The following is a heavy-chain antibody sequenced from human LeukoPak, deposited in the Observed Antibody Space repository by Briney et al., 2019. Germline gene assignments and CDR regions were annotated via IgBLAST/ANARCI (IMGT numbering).Heavy chain of an antibody. CDR2: ISSSSSYI. V-gene: IGHV3-21*01. CDR1: GFTFSSYS. CDR3: WVVAASYGTDV. J-gene: IGHJ6*04. D-gene: IGHD2-15*01. Sequence: GRSLRLSCAASGFTFSSYSMNWVRQAPGKGLEWVSSISSSSSYIYYADSVKGRFTISRDNAKNSLYLQMNSLRAEDTAVYYCWVVAASYGTDVWGKGTTVTVSS.